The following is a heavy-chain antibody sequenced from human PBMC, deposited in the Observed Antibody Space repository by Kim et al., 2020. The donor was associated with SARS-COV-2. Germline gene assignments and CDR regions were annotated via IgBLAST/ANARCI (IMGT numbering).Heavy chain of an antibody. CDR2: IRGKSNSYST. CDR3: ARRSSGTSYSDF. J-gene: IGHJ4*02. CDR1: GFTVSDHA. Sequence: GGSLRLSCAASGFTVSDHAMDWVRQTPGKGLEWIGRIRGKSNSYSTEYAASVKGRFIVSRDDSGDSLYLQMNSLKTDDTAVYYCARRSSGTSYSDFWGQGTLVTVSS. D-gene: IGHD1-26*01. V-gene: IGHV3-72*01.